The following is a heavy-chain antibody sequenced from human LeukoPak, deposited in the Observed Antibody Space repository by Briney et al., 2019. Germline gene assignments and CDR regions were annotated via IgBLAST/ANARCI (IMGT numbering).Heavy chain of an antibody. D-gene: IGHD3-16*02. CDR3: ARDDGQRLEYDYVWGSYLGS. V-gene: IGHV3-21*01. Sequence: PGGSLRLSCAASGFTFSSYSMNWVRQAPGKGLEWVSSISSSSSYIYYADSVRGRFTISRDNAKNSLYLQMNSLRAEDTAVYYCARDDGQRLEYDYVWGSYLGSWGQGTLVTVSS. CDR2: ISSSSSYI. CDR1: GFTFSSYS. J-gene: IGHJ4*02.